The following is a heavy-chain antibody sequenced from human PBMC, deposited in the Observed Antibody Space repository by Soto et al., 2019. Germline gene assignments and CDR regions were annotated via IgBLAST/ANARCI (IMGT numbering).Heavy chain of an antibody. CDR2: IWYDGSNK. V-gene: IGHV3-33*01. J-gene: IGHJ6*02. D-gene: IGHD3-10*01. CDR3: ARDRYGSGSDGMDV. Sequence: GGSLRLSCAASGFTFGSYGMHWVRQAPGKGLEWVAVIWYDGSNKYYADSVKGRFTISRDNSKNTLYLQMNSLRAEDTAVYYCARDRYGSGSDGMDVWGQGTTVTVSS. CDR1: GFTFGSYG.